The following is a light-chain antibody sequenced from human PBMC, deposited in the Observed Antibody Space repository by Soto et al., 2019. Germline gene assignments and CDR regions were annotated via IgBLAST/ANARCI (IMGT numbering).Light chain of an antibody. CDR2: GAS. CDR3: QQYATSPYT. CDR1: QIVNNNA. V-gene: IGKV3-20*01. J-gene: IGKJ2*01. Sequence: EIVLTQSPDTLSLSPGERATLSCRASQIVNNNALAWYQQKPGQAPRLLIYGASSRPGGIPDKVSGSRSGTDFTFTINRLEPEDFAVYYCQQYATSPYTFAQGTKLEI.